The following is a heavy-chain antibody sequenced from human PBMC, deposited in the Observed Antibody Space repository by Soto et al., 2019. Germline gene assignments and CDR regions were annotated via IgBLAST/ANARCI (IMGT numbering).Heavy chain of an antibody. CDR3: AREGGSYNWFDP. J-gene: IGHJ5*02. V-gene: IGHV3-48*02. CDR2: SSTI. Sequence: SSTIYYADSVKGRFTISRDNAKNSLYLQMNSLRDEDTAVYYCAREGGSYNWFDPWGQGTLVTVSS. D-gene: IGHD3-10*01.